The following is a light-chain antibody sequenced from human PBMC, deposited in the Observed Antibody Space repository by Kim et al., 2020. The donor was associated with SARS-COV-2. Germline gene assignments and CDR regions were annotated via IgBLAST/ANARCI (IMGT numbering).Light chain of an antibody. V-gene: IGLV10-54*04. CDR2: RKN. CDR3: SAWDSSLRAWV. Sequence: LTATFTCTGNSHSVGNRAAAWLQPHPGHPPNLRSYRKNNRPSGISERFSASRSGNIASLTITGLQPEDETDYYCSAWDSSLRAWVFGGGTQLTVL. CDR1: SHSVGNRA. J-gene: IGLJ3*02.